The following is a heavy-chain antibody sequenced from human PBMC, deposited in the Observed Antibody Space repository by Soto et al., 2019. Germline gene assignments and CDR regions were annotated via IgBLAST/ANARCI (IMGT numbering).Heavy chain of an antibody. Sequence: SXKVSYKASGYTXSSYGINLVRQAPGQRLEWMGWINAANGDTKYSPKFQGRVTITRDTSASTAYMELSRLSSEDTAVYYCVRRHVSATGIDWFDPWGQGNLVTVS. CDR2: INAANGDT. J-gene: IGHJ5*02. CDR1: GYTXSSYG. CDR3: VRRHVSATGIDWFDP. D-gene: IGHD6-13*01. V-gene: IGHV1-3*01.